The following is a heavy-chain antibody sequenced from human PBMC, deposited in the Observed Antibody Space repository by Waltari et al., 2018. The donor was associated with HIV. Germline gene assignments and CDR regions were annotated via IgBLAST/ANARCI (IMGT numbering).Heavy chain of an antibody. D-gene: IGHD3-22*01. J-gene: IGHJ4*02. CDR3: AKDPGFASSLSVAGPLYYDPPFV. Sequence: EVQLLESGGGLVQPGGSLRLSCAASGFTFSSYAMSWVRQAPGKGLEWVSAISGSGGSTYYADSVKGRFTISRDNSKNTLYLQMNSLRAEDTAVYYCAKDPGFASSLSVAGPLYYDPPFVGGQGTLVTVSS. CDR2: ISGSGGST. V-gene: IGHV3-23*01. CDR1: GFTFSSYA.